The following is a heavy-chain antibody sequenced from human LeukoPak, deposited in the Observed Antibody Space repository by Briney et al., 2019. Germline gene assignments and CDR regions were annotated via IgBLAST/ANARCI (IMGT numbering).Heavy chain of an antibody. J-gene: IGHJ4*02. V-gene: IGHV3-21*01. CDR2: ISSSSSYI. CDR3: ARDLVRGGYDSSGYYYDNFDY. Sequence: GGSLRLSCAASGFTFSSYSMNWVRQAPGKGLEWVSSISSSSSYIYYADSEKGRFTISRDNAKNSLYLQMNSLRAEDTAVYYCARDLVRGGYDSSGYYYDNFDYWGQGTLVTVSS. D-gene: IGHD3-22*01. CDR1: GFTFSSYS.